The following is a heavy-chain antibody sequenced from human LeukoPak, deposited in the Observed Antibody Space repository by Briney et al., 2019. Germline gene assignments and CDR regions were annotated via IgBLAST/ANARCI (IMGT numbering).Heavy chain of an antibody. V-gene: IGHV3-74*01. CDR1: GFTFSSYW. J-gene: IGHJ4*02. CDR3: ATWYYYYSSAYYLSY. CDR2: INSDGSST. D-gene: IGHD3-22*01. Sequence: PGGSLRLSCAASGFTFSSYWMHWVRQAPGKGLVWVSRINSDGSSTSYADSVKGRFTISRDNAKNTLYLQMNSLRAEDTAVFYCATWYYYYSSAYYLSYWGQGTLVTVSS.